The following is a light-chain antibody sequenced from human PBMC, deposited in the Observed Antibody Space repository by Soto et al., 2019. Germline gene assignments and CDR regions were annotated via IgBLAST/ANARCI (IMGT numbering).Light chain of an antibody. J-gene: IGLJ1*01. CDR3: SSYAGTFYV. CDR2: EVS. Sequence: QCVLTRPPSASGAAGEGVTISYTGTSSDVGGYNYVSWYQQHPGKAPKLMIYEVSKRPSGVPDRFSGSKSGNTASLTVSGLQAEDEADYYCSSYAGTFYVFGTGTKVTVL. V-gene: IGLV2-8*01. CDR1: SSDVGGYNY.